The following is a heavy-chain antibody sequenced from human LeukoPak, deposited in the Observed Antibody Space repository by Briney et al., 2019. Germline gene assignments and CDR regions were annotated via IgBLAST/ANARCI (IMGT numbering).Heavy chain of an antibody. CDR2: ISSSSSYI. CDR1: GFTFSSYS. Sequence: GGSLRLSCAASGFTFSSYSMNWVRQAPGKGLEWVSSISSSSSYIYYADSVKGRFTISRDNAKNSLYLQMNSLRAEDTAVYYCARDLEVAATPDYYYGMDVWGQGTT. CDR3: ARDLEVAATPDYYYGMDV. D-gene: IGHD2-15*01. J-gene: IGHJ6*02. V-gene: IGHV3-21*01.